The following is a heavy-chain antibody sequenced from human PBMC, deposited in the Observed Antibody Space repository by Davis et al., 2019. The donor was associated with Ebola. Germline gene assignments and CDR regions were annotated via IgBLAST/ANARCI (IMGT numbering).Heavy chain of an antibody. Sequence: SVKVSCKTSGGTFSSYAMTWVRQAPGQGLEWMGGIIPVFRTASYAQKFQGRVTITADESTRTAYMEVSGLRSEDTAVYYCAHLGPQRYCSGGGCHGYLDYWGQGTLVTVSS. CDR2: IIPVFRTA. CDR1: GGTFSSYA. CDR3: AHLGPQRYCSGGGCHGYLDY. V-gene: IGHV1-69*13. J-gene: IGHJ4*02. D-gene: IGHD2-15*01.